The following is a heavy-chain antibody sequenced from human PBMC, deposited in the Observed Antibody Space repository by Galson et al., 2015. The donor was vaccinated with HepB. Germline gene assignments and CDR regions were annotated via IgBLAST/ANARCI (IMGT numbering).Heavy chain of an antibody. CDR2: INAGNGNT. CDR1: GYTFTSYA. Sequence: SVKVSCKASGYTFTSYAMHWVRQAPGQRLEWMGWINAGNGNTKYSQKFQGRVTITRDTSASTAYMELSSLRSEDTAVYYCARDPGIVGAIPDAFDIWGQGTMVTVSS. J-gene: IGHJ3*02. D-gene: IGHD1-26*01. V-gene: IGHV1-3*01. CDR3: ARDPGIVGAIPDAFDI.